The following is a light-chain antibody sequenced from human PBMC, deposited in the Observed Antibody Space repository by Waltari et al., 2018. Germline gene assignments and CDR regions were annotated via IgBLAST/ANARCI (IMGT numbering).Light chain of an antibody. V-gene: IGLV2-11*01. CDR2: DVS. CDR1: SSDVGGYNY. J-gene: IGLJ2*01. Sequence: QSALTQPRSVSGSPGQSVTISCTGTSSDVGGYNYVSWYQQHPGKAPKHMIYDVSKRPSWGPDGFSGSKSGNAASLTISGIQAEDEADYYCCSYAGSYTVFGGGTKLTVL. CDR3: CSYAGSYTV.